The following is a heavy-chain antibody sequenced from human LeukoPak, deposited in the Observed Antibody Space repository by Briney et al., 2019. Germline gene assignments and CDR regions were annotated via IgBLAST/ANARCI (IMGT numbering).Heavy chain of an antibody. Sequence: SETLSLTCNVSGASVSSGSYYWSWIRQPPGKELEWIGCIYYSGSTSYNPSLKSRVTISVDTSKNHFSLKLTSVTAADTAVYYCARNSGYDYNAFDIWGQGTMVTVSS. D-gene: IGHD5-12*01. CDR1: GASVSSGSYY. V-gene: IGHV4-61*03. CDR2: IYYSGST. J-gene: IGHJ3*02. CDR3: ARNSGYDYNAFDI.